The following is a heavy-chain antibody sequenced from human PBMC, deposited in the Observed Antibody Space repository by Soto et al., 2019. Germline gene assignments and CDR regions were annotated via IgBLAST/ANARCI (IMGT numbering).Heavy chain of an antibody. V-gene: IGHV3-30-3*01. CDR2: ISYGGSKK. Sequence: QVQLVESGGGVVQPGRPLRLSCAASGFTFSTYPMYWGRQAPGKGLEWVAVISYGGSKKYYADSVKGRFPISRDNPKNRLYLQMNGLRAVDTAVYYCARDSHCGGDCSLYYFDYWGQGTLVTVSS. J-gene: IGHJ4*02. CDR3: ARDSHCGGDCSLYYFDY. CDR1: GFTFSTYP. D-gene: IGHD2-21*02.